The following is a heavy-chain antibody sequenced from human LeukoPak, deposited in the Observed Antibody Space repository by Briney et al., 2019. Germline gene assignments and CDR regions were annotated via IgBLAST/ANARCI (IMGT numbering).Heavy chain of an antibody. CDR2: IIVVFGTA. V-gene: IGHV1-69*13. CDR1: GVTFSSHA. Sequence: SVKVSCKASGVTFSSHAISWVRQAPGQGLEWMGGIIVVFGTATYAQNFQGRVTITADESTSTVYMEMTSLTSEDTAVCYCARGDTAMETIDYWGQGTLVTVSS. J-gene: IGHJ4*02. D-gene: IGHD5-18*01. CDR3: ARGDTAMETIDY.